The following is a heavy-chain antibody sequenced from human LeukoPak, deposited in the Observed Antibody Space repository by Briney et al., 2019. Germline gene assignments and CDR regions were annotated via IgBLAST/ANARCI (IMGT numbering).Heavy chain of an antibody. J-gene: IGHJ4*02. D-gene: IGHD3-16*02. CDR2: IKQDGSEK. Sequence: TGGSLRLSCAASGFTFSSYWMSWVRQAPGKGLEWVANIKQDGSEKYYVDSVKGRFTISRDNAKNSLYLQMNSLRAEDTAVYYCARAMRGSYRYYFDYWGQGTLVTVSS. CDR1: GFTFSSYW. V-gene: IGHV3-7*01. CDR3: ARAMRGSYRYYFDY.